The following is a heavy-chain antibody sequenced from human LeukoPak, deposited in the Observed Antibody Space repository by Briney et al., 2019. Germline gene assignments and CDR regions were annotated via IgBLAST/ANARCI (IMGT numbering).Heavy chain of an antibody. Sequence: GGALRLSCAASGFTFSRYGMHWGRQAPGKGVGGVAFIRYDGSNKYYADSVKGRFTISRDNSKNTLYLQMNSLRAEDTAVYYCAKDYSSSWYFSDYWGQGTLVTVSS. J-gene: IGHJ4*02. D-gene: IGHD6-13*01. CDR3: AKDYSSSWYFSDY. CDR2: IRYDGSNK. V-gene: IGHV3-30*02. CDR1: GFTFSRYG.